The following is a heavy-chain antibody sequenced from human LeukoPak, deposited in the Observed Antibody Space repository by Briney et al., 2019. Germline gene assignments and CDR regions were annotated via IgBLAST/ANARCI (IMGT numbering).Heavy chain of an antibody. CDR1: GFTFSTYA. V-gene: IGHV3-53*01. D-gene: IGHD6-19*01. CDR3: ARSEGWLADFDY. J-gene: IGHJ4*02. Sequence: GALRLSCAASGFTFSTYAMSWVRQAPGKGLEWVSVIYSGGSTYYADSVKGRFTISRDNSKNTLYLQMNSLRAEDTAVYYCARSEGWLADFDYWGQGTLVTVSS. CDR2: IYSGGST.